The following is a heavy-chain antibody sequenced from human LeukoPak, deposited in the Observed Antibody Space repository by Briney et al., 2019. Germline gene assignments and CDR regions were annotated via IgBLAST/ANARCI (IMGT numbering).Heavy chain of an antibody. CDR3: ARDFRSSSGHYYYMDV. Sequence: ASVKVSCKASGYTFTDYYLHWVRQAPGQGLEWVGRIKPDSGGTNCAQKFQGRVTMTMDMSITTAYMELSRLTSDDTAIYFCARDFRSSSGHYYYMDVWANGTAVPVSS. CDR1: GYTFTDYY. CDR2: IKPDSGGT. J-gene: IGHJ6*03. V-gene: IGHV1-2*06. D-gene: IGHD6-6*01.